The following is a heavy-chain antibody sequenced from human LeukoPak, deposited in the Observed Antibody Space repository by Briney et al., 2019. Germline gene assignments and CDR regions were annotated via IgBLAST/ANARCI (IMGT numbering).Heavy chain of an antibody. V-gene: IGHV4-59*01. CDR1: GGSISSYY. CDR3: ARDLGYCSSTSCSGGNWFDP. J-gene: IGHJ5*02. D-gene: IGHD2-2*01. Sequence: SETLSLTCTVSGGSISSYYWSWIRQPPGKGLEWTGYIYYSGSTNYNPSLKSRVTISVDTSKNQFSLKLSSVTAADTAVYYCARDLGYCSSTSCSGGNWFDPWGQGTLVTVSS. CDR2: IYYSGST.